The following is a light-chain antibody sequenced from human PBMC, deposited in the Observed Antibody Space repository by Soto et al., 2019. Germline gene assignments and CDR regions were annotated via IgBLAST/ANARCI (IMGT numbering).Light chain of an antibody. CDR2: GAS. CDR1: QSVSSSY. V-gene: IGKV3-20*01. Sequence: EIVLTQSPGTLSLSPGERATLSCRASQSVSSSYLAWYQQKPGQAPRLLIYGASSRATGIPDRFSGSGSGTDFTLNISRLEPEDFAVYYCQQYGSSPITVGQGTRLEIK. CDR3: QQYGSSPIT. J-gene: IGKJ5*01.